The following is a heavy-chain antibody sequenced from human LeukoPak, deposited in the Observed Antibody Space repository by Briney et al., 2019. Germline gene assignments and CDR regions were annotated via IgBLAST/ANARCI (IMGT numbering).Heavy chain of an antibody. D-gene: IGHD3-22*01. J-gene: IGHJ6*03. CDR1: GYTFTGYY. V-gene: IGHV1-2*02. CDR2: INPNSGGT. Sequence: GALVKVSCKASGYTFTGYYMHWVRQAPGQGLEWMGWINPNSGGTNYAQKFQGRVTMTRDTSINTAYMELSRLRSDDTAVYYCARGPGGRRGYYPLEDSYYYYYMDVWGKGTTVTVSS. CDR3: ARGPGGRRGYYPLEDSYYYYYMDV.